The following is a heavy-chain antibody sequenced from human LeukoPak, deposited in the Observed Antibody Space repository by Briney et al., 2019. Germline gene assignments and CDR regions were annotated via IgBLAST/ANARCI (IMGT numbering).Heavy chain of an antibody. Sequence: ASVKVSCKASGYTFTGYYMHWVRQAPGQGLEWMGWINPNSGGTNYAQKFQGRVTMTRDTSISTAYMELSRLRSDDTAVYYCARDSRYSSSWWGYFDYWGQGTLVTVSS. V-gene: IGHV1-2*02. CDR2: INPNSGGT. CDR3: ARDSRYSSSWWGYFDY. D-gene: IGHD6-13*01. CDR1: GYTFTGYY. J-gene: IGHJ4*02.